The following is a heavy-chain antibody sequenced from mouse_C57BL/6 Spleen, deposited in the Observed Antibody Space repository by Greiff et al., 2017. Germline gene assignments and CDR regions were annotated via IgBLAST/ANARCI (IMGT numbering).Heavy chain of an antibody. V-gene: IGHV1-61*01. Sequence: QVQLKQPGAELVRPGSSVKLSCKASGYTFTSYWMDWVKQRPGQGLEWIGNIYPSDSETHYNQKFKDKATLTVDKSSITAYMQLSSLTSEDSAVYYCARRGGPYDGDYWGQGTSVTVSS. CDR1: GYTFTSYW. CDR3: ARRGGPYDGDY. D-gene: IGHD2-12*01. CDR2: IYPSDSET. J-gene: IGHJ4*01.